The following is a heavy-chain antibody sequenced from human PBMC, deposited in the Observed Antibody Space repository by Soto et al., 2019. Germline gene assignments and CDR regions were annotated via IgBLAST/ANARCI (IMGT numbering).Heavy chain of an antibody. CDR3: ARDPGPYGDYSY. CDR1: GYSFTSYW. D-gene: IGHD4-17*01. J-gene: IGHJ4*02. CDR2: IYPGDSDT. V-gene: IGHV5-51*01. Sequence: GESLKISCKGSGYSFTSYWIGWVRQMPGKGLEWMGIIYPGDSDTRYSPSFQGQVTMTRDTSITTAYMELSGLRSDDTAVYYCARDPGPYGDYSYWGQGTLVTVSS.